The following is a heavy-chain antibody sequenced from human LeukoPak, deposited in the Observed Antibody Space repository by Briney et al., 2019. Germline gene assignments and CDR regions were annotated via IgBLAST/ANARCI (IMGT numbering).Heavy chain of an antibody. V-gene: IGHV4-59*08. CDR2: IYYTGST. CDR3: ARGRYSYGPYGY. CDR1: GGSISTYY. D-gene: IGHD5-18*01. Sequence: SETLSLTCTVSGGSISTYYWSWIRQPPGKGLEWIGYIYYTGSTSYNPSLKSRVTISVDTSKNQFSLKLSSVTAADTAVYYCARGRYSYGPYGYWGQGTLVTVSS. J-gene: IGHJ4*02.